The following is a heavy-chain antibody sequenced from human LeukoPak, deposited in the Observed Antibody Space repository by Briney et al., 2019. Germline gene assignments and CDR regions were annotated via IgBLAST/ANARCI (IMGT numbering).Heavy chain of an antibody. V-gene: IGHV1-18*01. CDR2: ISAYNGNT. CDR1: GYTFTSYG. D-gene: IGHD1-1*01. J-gene: IGHJ1*01. CDR3: ARARTTREYFQH. Sequence: GASVKVSCKASGYTFTSYGISWVRQAPGQGLEWMGWISAYNGNTNYAQKLQGRVTMTTDTSTSTVYMELSSLRSEDTAVYYCARARTTREYFQHWGQGTLVTVSS.